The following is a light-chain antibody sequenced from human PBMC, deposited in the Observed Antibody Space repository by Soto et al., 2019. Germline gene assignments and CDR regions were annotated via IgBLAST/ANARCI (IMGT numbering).Light chain of an antibody. V-gene: IGKV3-11*01. Sequence: EIVLTQSPATLSLSPGERATLSCRASQTVSSSLAWYQQKPGQAPRLLIYEVSNRATGIPARFSGSGSGADFTLTISSLEPGDFALYYCQERGRWPRATFGGGTKVEMK. CDR1: QTVSSS. J-gene: IGKJ4*01. CDR3: QERGRWPRAT. CDR2: EVS.